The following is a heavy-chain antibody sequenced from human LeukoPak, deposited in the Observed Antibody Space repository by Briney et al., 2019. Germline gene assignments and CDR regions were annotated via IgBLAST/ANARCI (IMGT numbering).Heavy chain of an antibody. Sequence: GGSLRLSCAASGFTFSSYAMSWVRQAPGKGLEWVSAISGSGGGTYYADSVKGRFTISRDNSKNTLYLQMNSLRAEDTAVYYCAKTGQLSFGYYWGQGTLVTVSS. J-gene: IGHJ4*02. CDR3: AKTGQLSFGYY. D-gene: IGHD3-16*01. V-gene: IGHV3-23*01. CDR2: ISGSGGGT. CDR1: GFTFSSYA.